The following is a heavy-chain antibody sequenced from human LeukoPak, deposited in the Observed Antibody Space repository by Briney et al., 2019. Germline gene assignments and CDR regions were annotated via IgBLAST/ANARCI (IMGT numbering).Heavy chain of an antibody. D-gene: IGHD4-17*01. CDR3: GTYDYGAFDL. Sequence: SETLSLTCSVSGGTFTYYCWSWIRQPPGKGLEWNGEINHNRNTNSNPSLKSRVTISLDTSKNQFSLTLTSVTAADTAMYYCGTYDYGAFDLWGHGTMVTVSS. CDR2: INHNRNT. CDR1: GGTFTYYC. V-gene: IGHV4-34*08. J-gene: IGHJ3*01.